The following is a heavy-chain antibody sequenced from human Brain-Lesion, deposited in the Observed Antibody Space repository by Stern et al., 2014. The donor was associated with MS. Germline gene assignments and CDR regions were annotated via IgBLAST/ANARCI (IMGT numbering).Heavy chain of an antibody. Sequence: MQLVESGGGVVQPGTSLRLSCAASGFTFSSYGMHWVRQAPGKGLEWVALAWYDGSTAYYTHSVKGRFTISRDNSKNTLSLQMNSLTAEDTAVYYCARGHIPYAYNYLFDYWGQGTLVTVSS. CDR3: ARGHIPYAYNYLFDY. J-gene: IGHJ4*02. V-gene: IGHV3-33*01. CDR2: AWYDGSTA. D-gene: IGHD5-24*01. CDR1: GFTFSSYG.